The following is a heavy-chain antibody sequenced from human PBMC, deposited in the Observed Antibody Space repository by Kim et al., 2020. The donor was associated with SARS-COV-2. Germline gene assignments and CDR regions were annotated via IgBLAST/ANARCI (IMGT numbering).Heavy chain of an antibody. CDR2: ISWNSGSI. J-gene: IGHJ4*02. CDR3: AKDTLFSGGGNYFDY. Sequence: GGSLRLSCAASGFTFDDYAMHWVRQAPGKGLEWVSGISWNSGSIGYADSVKGRFTISRDNAKNSLYLQMNSLRAEDTALYYCAKDTLFSGGGNYFDYWGQGTLVTVSS. V-gene: IGHV3-9*01. CDR1: GFTFDDYA. D-gene: IGHD1-26*01.